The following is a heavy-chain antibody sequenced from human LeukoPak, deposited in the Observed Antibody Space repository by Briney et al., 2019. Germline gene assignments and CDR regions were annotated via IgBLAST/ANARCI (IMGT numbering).Heavy chain of an antibody. V-gene: IGHV3-23*01. Sequence: PGGSLRLSCAASGFTFSSYTMSRVRQAPGKGLEWVSAISGSGGSTYYADSVKGRFTISRDNSKNTLYLQMNSLRAEDTAVYYCAKDVRWLHSYYFDYWGQGTLVTVSS. CDR2: ISGSGGST. CDR1: GFTFSSYT. D-gene: IGHD5-12*01. J-gene: IGHJ4*02. CDR3: AKDVRWLHSYYFDY.